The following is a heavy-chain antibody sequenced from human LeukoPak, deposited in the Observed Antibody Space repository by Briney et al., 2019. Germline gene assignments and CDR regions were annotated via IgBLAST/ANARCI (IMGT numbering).Heavy chain of an antibody. D-gene: IGHD1-26*01. V-gene: IGHV1-18*01. CDR2: ISAYNGNT. Sequence: ASVTVSFKASGYTFTIYGISWVRQAPGQGLEWMGWISAYNGNTNYAQKLQGRVTMTTDTSTSTAYMELRSLRSDDTAVYYCAREGIVEWELPIDYWGQGTLVTVSS. CDR3: AREGIVEWELPIDY. CDR1: GYTFTIYG. J-gene: IGHJ4*02.